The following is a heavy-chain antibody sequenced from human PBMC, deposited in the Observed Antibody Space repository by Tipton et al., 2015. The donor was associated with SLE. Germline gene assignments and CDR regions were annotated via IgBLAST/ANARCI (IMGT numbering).Heavy chain of an antibody. V-gene: IGHV4-59*08. Sequence: TLSPTCTVSGGSISSYYWSWIRQPPGKGLEWIGYIYYSGSTNYNPSLKSRVTISVDTSKNQFSLKLSSVTAADTAVYYCARAIAYQQLAPMDVWGKGTTVTVSS. D-gene: IGHD6-13*01. CDR2: IYYSGST. CDR1: GGSISSYY. J-gene: IGHJ6*03. CDR3: ARAIAYQQLAPMDV.